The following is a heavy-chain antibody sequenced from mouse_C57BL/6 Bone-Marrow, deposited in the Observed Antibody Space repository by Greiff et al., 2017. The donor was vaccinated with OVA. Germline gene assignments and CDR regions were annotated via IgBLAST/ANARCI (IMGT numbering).Heavy chain of an antibody. D-gene: IGHD5-5*01. CDR2: IDPETGGT. V-gene: IGHV1-15*01. CDR1: GYTFTDYE. CDR3: TRTLPFDY. Sequence: VKLMESGAELVRPGASVTLSCKASGYTFTDYEMHWVKQTPVHGLEWIGAIDPETGGTAYNQKFKGKAILTADKSSSTAYMELRSLTSEDSAVYYCTRTLPFDYWGQVTTLTVSS. J-gene: IGHJ2*01.